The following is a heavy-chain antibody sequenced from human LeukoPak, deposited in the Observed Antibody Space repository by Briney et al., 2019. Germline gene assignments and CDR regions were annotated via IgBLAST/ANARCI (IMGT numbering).Heavy chain of an antibody. J-gene: IGHJ4*02. V-gene: IGHV3-30*18. CDR2: ISYDGSDK. CDR3: AKSSKMTTVTNVRSGLDY. D-gene: IGHD4-17*01. Sequence: GGSLRLSCAASGFTFSSYGMHWVRQAPGKGLEWVAVISYDGSDKYYADSVQGRFTIFRDNSKNTLYLQMNSLRAEDTAVYYCAKSSKMTTVTNVRSGLDYWGQGTLVTVSS. CDR1: GFTFSSYG.